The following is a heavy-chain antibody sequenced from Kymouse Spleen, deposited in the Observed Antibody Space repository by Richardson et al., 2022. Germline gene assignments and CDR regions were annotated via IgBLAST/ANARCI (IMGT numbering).Heavy chain of an antibody. Sequence: EVQLVESGGGLVQPGRSLRLSCAASGFTFDDYAMHWVRQAPGKGLEWVSGISWNSGSIGYADSVKGRFTISRDNAKNSLYLQMNSLRAEDTALYYCAKDITMVRGVLDYWGQGTLVTVSS. J-gene: IGHJ4*02. CDR1: GFTFDDYA. V-gene: IGHV3-9*01. CDR2: ISWNSGSI. CDR3: AKDITMVRGVLDY. D-gene: IGHD3-10*01.